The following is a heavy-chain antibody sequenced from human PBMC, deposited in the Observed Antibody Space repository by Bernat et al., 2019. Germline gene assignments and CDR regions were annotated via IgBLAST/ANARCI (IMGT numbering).Heavy chain of an antibody. D-gene: IGHD2-15*01. J-gene: IGHJ4*02. CDR1: GFTVSSNY. CDR2: IYSGGST. Sequence: EVQLVESGGGLVQPGGSLRLSCAASGFTVSSNYTSWVRQAPGKGLEWVSVIYSGGSTYYADSVKGRFTISRDNSKNTLYLQMNSLRAEDTAVYYCARDPLGYCSGGSCYEGGFDYWGQGTLVTVSS. CDR3: ARDPLGYCSGGSCYEGGFDY. V-gene: IGHV3-66*01.